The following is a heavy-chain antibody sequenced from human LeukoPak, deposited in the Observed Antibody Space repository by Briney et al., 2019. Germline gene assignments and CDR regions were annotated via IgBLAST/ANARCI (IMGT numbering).Heavy chain of an antibody. J-gene: IGHJ3*02. Sequence: PGGSLRLSXAASRFTFSSYSMNWVCQAPGKGLEWVSYISSSSTTIYYADSVKGRFTISRDNAKNSLYLQMNSLRAEDTAVYYCGRQRYYDSSGYYAFDIWGQGTMVTVSS. V-gene: IGHV3-48*01. CDR2: ISSSSTTI. CDR1: RFTFSSYS. CDR3: GRQRYYDSSGYYAFDI. D-gene: IGHD3-22*01.